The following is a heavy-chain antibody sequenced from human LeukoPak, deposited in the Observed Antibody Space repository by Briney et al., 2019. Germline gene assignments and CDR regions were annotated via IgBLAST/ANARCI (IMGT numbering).Heavy chain of an antibody. CDR2: IVVGSGNT. D-gene: IGHD1-14*01. CDR3: AADPNPDGVQVY. Sequence: SVKVSCKASGFTFTSSAVQWVRQARGQRLEWIGWIVVGSGNTNYAQKFQERVTITRDMSTSTAYMELSSLRSEDTAVYYCAADPNPDGVQVYWGQGTPVTVSS. CDR1: GFTFTSSA. J-gene: IGHJ4*02. V-gene: IGHV1-58*01.